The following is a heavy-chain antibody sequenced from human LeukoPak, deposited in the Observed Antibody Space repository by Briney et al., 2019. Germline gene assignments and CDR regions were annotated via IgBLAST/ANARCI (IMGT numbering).Heavy chain of an antibody. D-gene: IGHD6-19*01. CDR1: GGSFSGYY. CDR3: ARRSSSWYSSGWYQS. CDR2: INHSGST. Sequence: SETLSLTCAVYGGSFSGYYWSWIRQPPGKGLEWIGEINHSGSTNYNPSLKSRVTISVDTSKNQFSLKLRSVTAADTAVYYCARRSSSWYSSGWYQSWGQGTLVTVSS. J-gene: IGHJ4*02. V-gene: IGHV4-34*01.